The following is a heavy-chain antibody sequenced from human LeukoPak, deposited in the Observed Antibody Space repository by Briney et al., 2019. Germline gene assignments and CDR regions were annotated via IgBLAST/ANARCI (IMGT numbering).Heavy chain of an antibody. CDR1: EGTFSNYA. J-gene: IGHJ6*02. V-gene: IGHV1-69*04. CDR2: IIPILGIA. D-gene: IGHD5-18*01. CDR3: ARSGYSYGHYGIDV. Sequence: SVKVSCKASEGTFSNYAISWVRQAPGQGLEWMGRIIPILGIANYAQKFQGRVTITADKSTSTAYMELSSLRSEDTAVYYCARSGYSYGHYGIDVRGQGTTVTVSS.